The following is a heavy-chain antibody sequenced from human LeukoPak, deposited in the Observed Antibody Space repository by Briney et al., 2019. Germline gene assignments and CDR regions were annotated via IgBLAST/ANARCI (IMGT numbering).Heavy chain of an antibody. CDR2: INPNSGGT. CDR3: ARGFSSWYLSPYYLEY. D-gene: IGHD6-13*01. Sequence: GASVKVSCTASGYTFTGYYMHWVRQVPGQALEWVGWINPNSGGTNYAQKFQGRVTMTRDTSITTAYMELSRLGSDDTAVYYCARGFSSWYLSPYYLEYCGQGTPVTVSS. V-gene: IGHV1-2*02. CDR1: GYTFTGYY. J-gene: IGHJ4*02.